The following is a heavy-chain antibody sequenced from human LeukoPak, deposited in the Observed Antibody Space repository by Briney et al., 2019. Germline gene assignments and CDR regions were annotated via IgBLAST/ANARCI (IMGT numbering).Heavy chain of an antibody. J-gene: IGHJ4*02. Sequence: GGSLRLSRAASGFTFRTYSMNWVRQAPGKGLEWVSSISSSSTYIYYADSVKGRFTISRDNAKNSLSLQMNSLRAEDTAVYYCARWDRFHEVWGQGTLVTVSS. CDR1: GFTFRTYS. D-gene: IGHD1-14*01. V-gene: IGHV3-21*01. CDR3: ARWDRFHEV. CDR2: ISSSSTYI.